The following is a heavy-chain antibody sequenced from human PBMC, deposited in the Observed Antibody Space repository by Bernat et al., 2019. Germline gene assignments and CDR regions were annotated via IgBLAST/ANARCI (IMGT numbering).Heavy chain of an antibody. V-gene: IGHV4-39*01. CDR2: IYYSGST. D-gene: IGHD3-22*01. Sequence: QLQLQESGPGLVKPSETLSLTCTVSGGSISSSSYYWGWIRQPPGKGLEWIGSIYYSGSTYYNPSLKSRVTISVDTSKNQFSLKLSSVTAADTAVYYCARVDVVYDSSGPLLVGAFDIWGQGTMVTVSS. J-gene: IGHJ3*02. CDR3: ARVDVVYDSSGPLLVGAFDI. CDR1: GGSISSSSYY.